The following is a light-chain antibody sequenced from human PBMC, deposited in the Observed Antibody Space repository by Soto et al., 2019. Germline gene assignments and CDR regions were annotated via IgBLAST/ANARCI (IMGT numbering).Light chain of an antibody. CDR3: QHYVNWPLT. Sequence: EIVLTQSPGTLSLSPWEIATLSCRASQSVSNNYLAWYQQKPGQAPRLLIYGASTRATGIPARFSGSGSGTEFTLTISSLQSEDFAVYYCQHYVNWPLTFGGGTKVDIK. CDR1: QSVSNN. V-gene: IGKV3-15*01. CDR2: GAS. J-gene: IGKJ4*01.